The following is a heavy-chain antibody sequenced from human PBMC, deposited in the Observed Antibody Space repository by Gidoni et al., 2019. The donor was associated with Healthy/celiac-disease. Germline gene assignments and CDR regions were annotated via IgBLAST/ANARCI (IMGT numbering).Heavy chain of an antibody. J-gene: IGHJ6*02. CDR2: IYYSGST. Sequence: QVQLQESGPGLVKPSETLSLTCTVSGGSISSYYWSWIRQPPGKGLEWIGYIYYSGSTNYNPSLKSRVTISVDTSKNQFSLKLSSVTAADTAVYYCARACSSTSCYSYYYYGMDVWGQGTTVTVSS. CDR1: GGSISSYY. D-gene: IGHD2-2*02. V-gene: IGHV4-59*01. CDR3: ARACSSTSCYSYYYYGMDV.